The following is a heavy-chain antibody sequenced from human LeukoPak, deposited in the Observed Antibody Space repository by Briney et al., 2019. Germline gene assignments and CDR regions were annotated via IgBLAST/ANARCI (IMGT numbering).Heavy chain of an antibody. CDR2: ISAGGGGT. V-gene: IGHV3-23*01. CDR3: AKRDVARLDS. Sequence: GSLRLSCAASGFTFSSYAMSWVRQAPGKGLEWVSAISAGGGGTYYADSVKGRFTISRDNSKSTLYLQMNSLRAEDTAVYYCAKRDVARLDSWGQGTLVTVSS. J-gene: IGHJ4*02. CDR1: GFTFSSYA.